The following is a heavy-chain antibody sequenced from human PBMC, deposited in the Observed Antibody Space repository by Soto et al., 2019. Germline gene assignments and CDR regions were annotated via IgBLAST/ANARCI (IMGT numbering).Heavy chain of an antibody. Sequence: GSLRLFCAASGFAFDYYAMPWARQAPGKELEWVSGISGSGGSTYYADSVKGRFAISRDNSKNMLYLQMSSLRVEDTAVYFCGGNSFYYHSYMEDWGKGTTVTVSS. J-gene: IGHJ6*03. CDR1: GFAFDYYA. CDR2: ISGSGGST. D-gene: IGHD6-13*01. V-gene: IGHV3-23*01. CDR3: GGNSFYYHSYMED.